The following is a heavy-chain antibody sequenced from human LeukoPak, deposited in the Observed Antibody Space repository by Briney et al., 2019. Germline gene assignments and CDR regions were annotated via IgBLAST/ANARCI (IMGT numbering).Heavy chain of an antibody. J-gene: IGHJ5*02. Sequence: ASVKVSCKVSGYTLASYYMHWVRQAPGQGLEWMGWINPNSGGTNYAQKFQGRVTMTRDTSISTAYMELSRLRSDDTAVYYCARGGSGSFFRVMFDPWGQGTLVTVSS. D-gene: IGHD1-26*01. V-gene: IGHV1-2*02. CDR1: GYTLASYY. CDR3: ARGGSGSFFRVMFDP. CDR2: INPNSGGT.